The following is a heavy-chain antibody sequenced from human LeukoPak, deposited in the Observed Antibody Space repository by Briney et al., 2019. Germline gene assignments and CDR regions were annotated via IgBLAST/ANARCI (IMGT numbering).Heavy chain of an antibody. CDR1: GLTFSRYN. D-gene: IGHD1-7*01. V-gene: IGHV3-21*01. CDR3: ASGTVGNYALDY. CDR2: IGTSSNNI. Sequence: GGSLTLSCSASGLTFSRYNTKWGRQARGKGLELVSSIGTSSNNIYYTDSVKGRFTISRDNAKNSLYLQVDSLRVEDTAVYFCASGTVGNYALDYWGQGTLVTVSS. J-gene: IGHJ4*02.